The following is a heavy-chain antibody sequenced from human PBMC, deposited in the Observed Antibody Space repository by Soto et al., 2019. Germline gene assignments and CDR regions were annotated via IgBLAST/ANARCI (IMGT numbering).Heavy chain of an antibody. Sequence: QVQLVESGGGVVRPGRSLRLSCAASGLTLSRFAMHWVRQAPGKGLEWVAVIGYDGSNKDYADSVRGRFTISRDNSKNTLYLQMNSLRPEDTAVYYCARDPVNYYGSWTYGMDVWGQGTTVTVSS. CDR1: GLTLSRFA. J-gene: IGHJ6*02. V-gene: IGHV3-30-3*01. D-gene: IGHD3-10*01. CDR3: ARDPVNYYGSWTYGMDV. CDR2: IGYDGSNK.